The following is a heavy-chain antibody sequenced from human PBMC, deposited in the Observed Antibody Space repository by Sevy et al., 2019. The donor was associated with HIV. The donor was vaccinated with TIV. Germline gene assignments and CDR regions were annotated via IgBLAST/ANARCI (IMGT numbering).Heavy chain of an antibody. Sequence: GGSLRLSCAASGFTVSSNYMSWVRQAPGKGLEWVSVIYSGGSTYYADSVKARFTISRENSKNTLYLQMNSLRAEDTAVYYCARDGGYCSGGSCQDIDYWGQGTLVTVSS. V-gene: IGHV3-53*01. J-gene: IGHJ4*02. CDR2: IYSGGST. D-gene: IGHD2-15*01. CDR3: ARDGGYCSGGSCQDIDY. CDR1: GFTVSSNY.